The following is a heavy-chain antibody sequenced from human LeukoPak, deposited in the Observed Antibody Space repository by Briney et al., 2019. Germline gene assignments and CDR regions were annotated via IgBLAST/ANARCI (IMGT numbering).Heavy chain of an antibody. V-gene: IGHV3-23*01. CDR1: GGSISSYY. D-gene: IGHD2-2*01. CDR3: AKGTVVVPAAMFDY. CDR2: ISGSGGST. J-gene: IGHJ4*02. Sequence: ETLSLTCTVSGGSISSYYWSWIRQHPGKGLEWVSAISGSGGSTYYADSVKGRFTISRDNSKNTLYLQMNSLRAEDTAVYYCAKGTVVVPAAMFDYWGQGTLVTVSS.